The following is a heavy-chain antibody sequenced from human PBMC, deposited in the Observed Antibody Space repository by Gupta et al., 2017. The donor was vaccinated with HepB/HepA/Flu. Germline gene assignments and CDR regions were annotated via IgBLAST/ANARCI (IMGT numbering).Heavy chain of an antibody. V-gene: IGHV3-33*01. Sequence: QVQLVESGGGVVQPGRSLRLACAASGFIFGAYGIHWVRQAPGKGLEWVAHTWYDGSNQHYADSVKGRFTISRDNSKNTLYLQMNRLRVEDTAVYYCARDGADGYTIRSFDNWGQGTLVTVSS. CDR1: GFIFGAYG. J-gene: IGHJ4*02. CDR2: TWYDGSNQ. CDR3: ARDGADGYTIRSFDN. D-gene: IGHD5-24*01.